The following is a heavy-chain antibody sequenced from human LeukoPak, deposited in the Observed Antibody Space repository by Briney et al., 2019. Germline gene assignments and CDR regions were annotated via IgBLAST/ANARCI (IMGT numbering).Heavy chain of an antibody. V-gene: IGHV1-2*02. J-gene: IGHJ5*02. Sequence: ASVKVSCKASGYTFTNSAVSWVRQAPGQGLEWMGWINPNSGGTNYAQKFQGRVTMTRDTSISTAYMELSRLRSDDTAVYYCARDRWYSYGGDWFDPWGQGTLVTVSS. CDR1: GYTFTNSA. CDR3: ARDRWYSYGGDWFDP. CDR2: INPNSGGT. D-gene: IGHD5-18*01.